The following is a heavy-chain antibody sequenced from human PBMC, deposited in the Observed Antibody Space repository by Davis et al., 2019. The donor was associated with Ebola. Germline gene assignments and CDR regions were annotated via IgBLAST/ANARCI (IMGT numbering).Heavy chain of an antibody. V-gene: IGHV4-61*01. Sequence: GSLRLSCTVSGGSVSSLPYHWSWIRQPPGKGLEWIGFIYHSRNTNYHPSLKSRVTISAETSNNQFSLKLSSVTSADTAVYYCATTAGYCTGGSCLGYWGQGIQVTVSS. CDR1: GGSVSSLPYH. D-gene: IGHD2-15*01. J-gene: IGHJ4*02. CDR2: IYHSRNT. CDR3: ATTAGYCTGGSCLGY.